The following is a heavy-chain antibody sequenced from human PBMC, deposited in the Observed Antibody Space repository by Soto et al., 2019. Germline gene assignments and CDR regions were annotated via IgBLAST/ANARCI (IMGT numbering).Heavy chain of an antibody. CDR3: AKTDGYEVEY. D-gene: IGHD5-18*01. CDR1: GYSFVSYW. CDR2: IYPGDSDT. J-gene: IGHJ4*02. Sequence: PGESLKISCKGSGYSFVSYWIAWVRQMPGKCLEWMGSIYPGDSDTTYSPSIQGQVTISADKSSTTVYLQWNTLKASDTAMYYCAKTDGYEVEYWGQGTQVTVSS. V-gene: IGHV5-51*01.